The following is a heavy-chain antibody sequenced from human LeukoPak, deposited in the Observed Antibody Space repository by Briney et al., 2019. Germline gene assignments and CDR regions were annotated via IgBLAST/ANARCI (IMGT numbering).Heavy chain of an antibody. CDR1: AFTFSRYG. D-gene: IGHD2-2*01. V-gene: IGHV3-30*02. CDR2: IRYDGSNK. CDR3: AKYEDSSSWSFEY. J-gene: IGHJ4*02. Sequence: PGGSLRLSCAASAFTFSRYGMHWVRQAPGKGLEWVAFIRYDGSNKYYADSVKGRFTISRDNSKNTLYVQMNSLRAEDTAVYYCAKYEDSSSWSFEYWGQGTLVTVSS.